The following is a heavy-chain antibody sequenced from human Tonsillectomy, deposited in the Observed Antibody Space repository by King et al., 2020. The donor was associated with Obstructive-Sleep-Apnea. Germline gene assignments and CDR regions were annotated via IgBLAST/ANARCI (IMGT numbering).Heavy chain of an antibody. Sequence: QLQESGPGLVKPSETLSLTCTVSGGSISTYYWSWIRQPPGTGLEWIGYIFDSGNTRYNPALKSHVTISVDTSKNQFSLRLSSVTSADTAVYYCARQRYYYDSSGYYYPAFDHWGRGTLVTVSS. V-gene: IGHV4-59*01. CDR1: GGSISTYY. D-gene: IGHD3-22*01. J-gene: IGHJ4*02. CDR2: IFDSGNT. CDR3: ARQRYYYDSSGYYYPAFDH.